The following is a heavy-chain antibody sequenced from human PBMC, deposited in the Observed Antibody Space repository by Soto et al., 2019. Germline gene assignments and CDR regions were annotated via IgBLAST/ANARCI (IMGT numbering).Heavy chain of an antibody. CDR1: GGSISSSNW. Sequence: SETLSLTCAVSGGSISSSNWWSRVRQPPVKGLEWIGEIYHRGITNYNPSLRSRVTISVDKSKNRFSLKLSSVTAADTALYYCARGNGVRGVIEYYDYGMDVWGPGTKVT. CDR3: ARGNGVRGVIEYYDYGMDV. V-gene: IGHV4-4*02. J-gene: IGHJ6*02. D-gene: IGHD3-10*01. CDR2: IYHRGIT.